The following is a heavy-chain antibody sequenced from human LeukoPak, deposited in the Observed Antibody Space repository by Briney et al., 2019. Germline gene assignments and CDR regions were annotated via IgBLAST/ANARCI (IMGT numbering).Heavy chain of an antibody. CDR3: ASLGSGSSPIVDFDY. D-gene: IGHD3-10*01. V-gene: IGHV1-46*01. J-gene: IGHJ4*02. Sequence: ASVKVSCKASGYTFTNYYVHWVRQAPGQGLEWMGIIDPSGGGTTYAQKFQGRVNMTRDTSTSTVHTELSSLRYEDTAVYYCASLGSGSSPIVDFDYWGQGTLVTVSS. CDR1: GYTFTNYY. CDR2: IDPSGGGT.